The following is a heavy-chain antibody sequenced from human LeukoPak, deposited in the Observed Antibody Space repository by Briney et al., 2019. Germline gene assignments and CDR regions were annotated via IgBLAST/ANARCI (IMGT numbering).Heavy chain of an antibody. CDR1: GGSFSGYY. CDR2: INHSGST. D-gene: IGHD3-22*01. CDR3: ARGWLLPENWFDP. V-gene: IGHV4-34*01. Sequence: SETLSLTCAVYGGSFSGYYWSWIRQPPGKGLEWIGEINHSGSTNYNPSLKSRVTISVDTSKNQFSLKLSSVTAADTAVYYCARGWLLPENWFDPWGQGTLVIVSS. J-gene: IGHJ5*02.